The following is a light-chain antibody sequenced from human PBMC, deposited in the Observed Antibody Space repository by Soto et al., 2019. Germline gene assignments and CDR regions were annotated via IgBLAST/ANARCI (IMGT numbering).Light chain of an antibody. V-gene: IGLV2-8*01. CDR1: SSDVGGYNS. CDR3: SSYAGSNNCYV. J-gene: IGLJ1*01. Sequence: QSALTQPPSASGSPGQSVTISCTGTSSDVGGYNSVSWYQHHPGKAPKLMIYEVNKRPSGVPDRFSGSKSGNTASLTVSGLQAEDEADYCCSSYAGSNNCYVFGTGTKVTVL. CDR2: EVN.